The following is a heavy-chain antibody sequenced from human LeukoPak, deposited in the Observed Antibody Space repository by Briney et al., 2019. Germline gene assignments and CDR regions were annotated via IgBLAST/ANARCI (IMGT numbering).Heavy chain of an antibody. D-gene: IGHD2-2*01. CDR1: GFTFSSYS. V-gene: IGHV3-48*01. CDR3: ARVPYCSSTSCYRPYYYYGMDV. Sequence: GGSLRLSCAASGFTFSSYSMNWVRQAPGKGLEWVSYISSSSTIYYADSVKGRFTISRDNAKNSLYLQMNSLRAEDTAVYYCARVPYCSSTSCYRPYYYYGMDVWGQGTTVTVSS. CDR2: ISSSSTI. J-gene: IGHJ6*02.